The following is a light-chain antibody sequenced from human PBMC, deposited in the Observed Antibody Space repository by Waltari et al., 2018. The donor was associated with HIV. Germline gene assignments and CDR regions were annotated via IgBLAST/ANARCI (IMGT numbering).Light chain of an antibody. V-gene: IGLV3-1*01. CDR3: QAWDSSSAVV. CDR1: KLGDTY. Sequence: SYELTQSPSVSVSPGQTASITCSGDKLGDTYVSWYQQKPGQSPVLVIYQSSKRPSEIPGRFSGSNSGDTATLTISGTQAVDEADDYCQAWDSSSAVVFGGGTKLTVL. CDR2: QSS. J-gene: IGLJ2*01.